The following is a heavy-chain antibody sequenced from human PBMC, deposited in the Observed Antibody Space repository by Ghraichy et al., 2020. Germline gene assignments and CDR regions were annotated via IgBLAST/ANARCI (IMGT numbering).Heavy chain of an antibody. V-gene: IGHV3-15*01. Sequence: AGVGWGREAPGKGLEWGGRIKSHINGGTTNYAAAVKGRFLISRDDSENEVFLHMNSLKPEDTAVYYCTADLAESSTYCHDYWGQGSLVTVSS. D-gene: IGHD2/OR15-2a*01. CDR1: AG. CDR3: TADLAESSTYCHDY. CDR2: IKSHINGGTT. J-gene: IGHJ4*02.